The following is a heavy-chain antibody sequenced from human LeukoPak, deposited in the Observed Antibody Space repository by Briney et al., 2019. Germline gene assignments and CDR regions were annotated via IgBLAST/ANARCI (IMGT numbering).Heavy chain of an antibody. Sequence: GGSLRLSCAASGFTFNNYGMSWVRQAPGKGLEWVSAISGSGGTTYFPDSVKGRFTISRDNSKNTLYLQMNSLRAEDTAVYYCARNLGATFSYYYYYGMDVWGQGTTVTVSS. CDR3: ARNLGATFSYYYYYGMDV. D-gene: IGHD1-26*01. CDR1: GFTFNNYG. J-gene: IGHJ6*02. CDR2: ISGSGGTT. V-gene: IGHV3-23*01.